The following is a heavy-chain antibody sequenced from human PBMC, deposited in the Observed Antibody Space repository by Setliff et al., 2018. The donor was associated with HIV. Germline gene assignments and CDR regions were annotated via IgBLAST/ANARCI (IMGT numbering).Heavy chain of an antibody. CDR3: VMFSSSSG. CDR1: GFNLSDYY. V-gene: IGHV3-11*06. CDR2: INPSSSHI. Sequence: PGGSLRLSCAVSGFNLSDYYMSWIRQAPTTGLEWLSYINPSSSHIYYRDSVRGRFTISRDNAKNSLYLQMNGLRGEDTAVYYCVMFSSSSGWGQGTQVTVSS. D-gene: IGHD6-6*01. J-gene: IGHJ4*02.